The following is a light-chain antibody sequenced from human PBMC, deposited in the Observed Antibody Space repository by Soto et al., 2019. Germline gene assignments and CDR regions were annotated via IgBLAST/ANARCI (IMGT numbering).Light chain of an antibody. J-gene: IGLJ2*01. V-gene: IGLV2-14*01. CDR3: SSYTSSSTLVV. CDR1: SSDVGGYNY. Sequence: QSALTQPASVSGSPGQSITISCTGTSSDVGGYNYVSWYQQHPGKAPKLMIYDVSNRHSGVSNRFSGSKSGNTASLTISGLQAEDEADDYCSSYTSSSTLVVFGGGTQLTVL. CDR2: DVS.